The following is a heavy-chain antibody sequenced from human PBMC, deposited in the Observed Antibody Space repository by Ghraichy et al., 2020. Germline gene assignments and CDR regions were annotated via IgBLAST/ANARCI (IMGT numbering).Heavy chain of an antibody. J-gene: IGHJ5*02. Sequence: SETLSLTCAVYGGSFSGYYWSWIRQPPGKGLEWIGEINHSGSTNYNPSLKSRVTISVDTSKNQFSLKLSSVTAADMAVYYCARHGPYSGYASGFDPWGQGTLVTVSS. V-gene: IGHV4-34*01. CDR1: GGSFSGYY. CDR2: INHSGST. D-gene: IGHD5-12*01. CDR3: ARHGPYSGYASGFDP.